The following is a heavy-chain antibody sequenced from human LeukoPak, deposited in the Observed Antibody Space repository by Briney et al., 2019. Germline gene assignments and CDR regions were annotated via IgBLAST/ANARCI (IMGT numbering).Heavy chain of an antibody. CDR3: ARGAVAGPLIYYYYYMDV. CDR1: GFTVSSNY. CDR2: ISSSSSYI. V-gene: IGHV3-21*01. Sequence: AGGSLRLSCAASGFTVSSNYMSWVRQAPGKGLEWVSSISSSSSYIYYADSVKGRFTISRDNAKNSLYLQMNSLRAEDTAVYYCARGAVAGPLIYYYYYMDVWGKGTTVTVSS. J-gene: IGHJ6*03. D-gene: IGHD6-19*01.